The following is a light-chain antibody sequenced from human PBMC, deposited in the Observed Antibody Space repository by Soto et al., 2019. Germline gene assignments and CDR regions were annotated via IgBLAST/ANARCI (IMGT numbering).Light chain of an antibody. Sequence: EIVLTQSPGTLSLSPGEGATLSCRASQSVSSSLLAWFQQKPGQAPRLLIHDVSSRATGIPDRFSGSGSGTDFTLSISRQEPEDFAVYYCHQYGSSPLTFGQGTKLEIK. J-gene: IGKJ2*01. CDR1: QSVSSSL. V-gene: IGKV3-20*01. CDR3: HQYGSSPLT. CDR2: DVS.